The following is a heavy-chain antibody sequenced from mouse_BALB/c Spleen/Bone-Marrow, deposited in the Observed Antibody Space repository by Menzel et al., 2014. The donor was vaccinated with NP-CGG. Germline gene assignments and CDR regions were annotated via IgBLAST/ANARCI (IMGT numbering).Heavy chain of an antibody. CDR2: ISNGGSTT. CDR1: GFTFSYYT. J-gene: IGHJ4*01. Sequence: EVHLVESGGGLVQPGGSLKLSCAASGFTFSYYTMSWARQTPEKRLEWVAYISNGGSTTYHPDTVKGRFTISRDNAKNTLYLQMSSLKSEDTAMYYCVRDGYDVGGALDYWGQGTSVTVSS. D-gene: IGHD2-2*01. V-gene: IGHV5-12-2*01. CDR3: VRDGYDVGGALDY.